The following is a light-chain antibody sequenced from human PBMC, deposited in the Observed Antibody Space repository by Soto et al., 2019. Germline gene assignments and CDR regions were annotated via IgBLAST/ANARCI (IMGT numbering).Light chain of an antibody. V-gene: IGKV1-5*01. CDR3: QQYNSNSWT. J-gene: IGKJ1*01. CDR2: EAS. CDR1: QSVSSW. Sequence: DIQMTQSPSTLSASVGDTVTITCRASQSVSSWLTWYQQKPGKAPRLLIYEASNLESGVPSRFSGSGSGTEFNLTISSLQPADSATYYCQQYNSNSWTFGQGTEVEI.